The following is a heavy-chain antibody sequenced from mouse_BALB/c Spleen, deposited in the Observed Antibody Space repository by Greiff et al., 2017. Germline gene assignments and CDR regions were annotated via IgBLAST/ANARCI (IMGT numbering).Heavy chain of an antibody. CDR1: GFAFSSYD. CDR3: ARHLLDGYYPFAY. J-gene: IGHJ3*01. D-gene: IGHD2-3*01. Sequence: EVKLMESGGGLVKPGGSLKLSCAASGFAFSSYDMSWVRQTPEKRLEWVAYISNGGGSTYYPDTVKGRFTISRDNAKNTLYLQMSSLKSEDTAMYYCARHLLDGYYPFAYWGQGTLVTVSA. V-gene: IGHV5-12-1*01. CDR2: ISNGGGST.